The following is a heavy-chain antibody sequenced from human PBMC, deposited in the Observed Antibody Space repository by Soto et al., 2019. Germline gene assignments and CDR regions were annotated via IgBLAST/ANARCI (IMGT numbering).Heavy chain of an antibody. V-gene: IGHV3-23*01. J-gene: IGHJ4*02. CDR1: GFTFSNYA. CDR2: IRNSGGST. D-gene: IGHD2-15*01. CDR3: AKGDRGYCSGGSCYLGDY. Sequence: EVQLLESGGGLAQPGGSLRLSCVVSGFTFSNYAMSWVRQAPGKGLEWVSGIRNSGGSTYYADSVKGRFTISRDNSKKTLYLQMNSLRAEDTAIYYCAKGDRGYCSGGSCYLGDYWGQGALVTVSS.